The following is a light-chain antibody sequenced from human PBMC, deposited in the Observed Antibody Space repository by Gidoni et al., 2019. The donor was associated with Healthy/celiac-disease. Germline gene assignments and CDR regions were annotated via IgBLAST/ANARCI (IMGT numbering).Light chain of an antibody. CDR3: QQYYSTPLFT. CDR1: QSVLYSSNNKNY. Sequence: DIVMTQSPDSLAVSLGERATINCKSSQSVLYSSNNKNYLAWYQQKPGQPPKLLIYWASTRESGVPDRFSGSGSGTECTLTISSLQAEDVAVYYCQQYYSTPLFTFXPXTKVDIK. J-gene: IGKJ3*01. CDR2: WAS. V-gene: IGKV4-1*01.